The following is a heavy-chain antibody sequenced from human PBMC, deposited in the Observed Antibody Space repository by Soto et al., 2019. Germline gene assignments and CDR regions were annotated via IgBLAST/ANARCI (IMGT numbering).Heavy chain of an antibody. Sequence: GGSLRLSCTASGFTFGDYAMSWVRQAPGKGLEWVGFIRSKAYGGTTEYAASVKGRFTISRDDSKSIAYLQMNSLKTEDTAVYYCTREFCGGDCYSFDYWGQGTLVTVPQ. CDR3: TREFCGGDCYSFDY. J-gene: IGHJ4*02. CDR2: IRSKAYGGTT. D-gene: IGHD2-21*02. CDR1: GFTFGDYA. V-gene: IGHV3-49*04.